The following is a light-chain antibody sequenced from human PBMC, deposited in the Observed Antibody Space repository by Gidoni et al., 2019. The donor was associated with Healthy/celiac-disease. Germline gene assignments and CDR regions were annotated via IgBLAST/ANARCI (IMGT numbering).Light chain of an antibody. J-gene: IGKJ3*01. CDR1: QSLLHSNGYNY. Sequence: DIVMTQSQLSLPVTPGEPASISCRSSQSLLHSNGYNYLDWYLQKPGQSPQLLIYLGSNRASGVPDRFSGSGSGTDFTLKFSRVEAEDVGVYYCMQALQTPLFTFGPGTKVDIK. CDR2: LGS. CDR3: MQALQTPLFT. V-gene: IGKV2-28*01.